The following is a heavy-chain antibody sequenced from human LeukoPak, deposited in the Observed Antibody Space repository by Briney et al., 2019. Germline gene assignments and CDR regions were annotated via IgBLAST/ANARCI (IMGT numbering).Heavy chain of an antibody. V-gene: IGHV3-7*03. J-gene: IGHJ6*02. CDR1: GYTFSSYW. Sequence: GGSLRLSCAASGYTFSSYWMTWVRQAPGKGLEWVANIKQDGSEKYYVDSVKGRFTISRDNAKNSLYLQMNSLRAEDTAVYYCAAEIYYYYGMDVWGQGTTVTVSS. CDR2: IKQDGSEK. CDR3: AAEIYYYYGMDV.